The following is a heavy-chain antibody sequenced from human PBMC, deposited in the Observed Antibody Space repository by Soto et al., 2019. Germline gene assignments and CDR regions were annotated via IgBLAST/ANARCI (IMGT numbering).Heavy chain of an antibody. D-gene: IGHD5-12*01. Sequence: LVKVSCKASGGTFSSYAISWVRQAPGQGLEWMGGIIPIFGTANYAQKFQGRVTITADKSTSTAYMELSSLRSEDTAVYYCARDYSGYDPDYYYYGMDVWGQGTTVTVSS. CDR1: GGTFSSYA. CDR2: IIPIFGTA. J-gene: IGHJ6*02. V-gene: IGHV1-69*06. CDR3: ARDYSGYDPDYYYYGMDV.